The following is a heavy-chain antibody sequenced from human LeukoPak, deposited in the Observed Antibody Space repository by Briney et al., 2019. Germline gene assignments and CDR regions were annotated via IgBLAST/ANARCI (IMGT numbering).Heavy chain of an antibody. CDR3: ARASTYFGSGRDGGHMAV. D-gene: IGHD3-10*01. V-gene: IGHV1-18*01. Sequence: ASVIVSCKASGYTLTNYGISWVLQAPGQGLEWMGWVSTYNGRTNYGQRFQGRVTMTTDTSTNTAYMELRNLRSDDTAVYYCARASTYFGSGRDGGHMAVWGKGTTVIVSS. J-gene: IGHJ6*03. CDR1: GYTLTNYG. CDR2: VSTYNGRT.